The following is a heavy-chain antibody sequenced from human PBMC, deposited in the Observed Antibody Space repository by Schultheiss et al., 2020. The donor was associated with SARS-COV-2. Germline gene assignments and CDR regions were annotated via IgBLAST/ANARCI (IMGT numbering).Heavy chain of an antibody. Sequence: ASVKVSCKASGGTFTSYAMNWVRQAPGQGLEWMGWISAYNGNTNYAQKLQGRVTMTTDTSTSTAYMELRSLRSDDTAVYYCARFPAVGATFLWAISLHYYGMDVWGQGTTVTVSS. CDR1: GGTFTSYA. D-gene: IGHD1-26*01. J-gene: IGHJ6*02. V-gene: IGHV1-18*01. CDR2: ISAYNGNT. CDR3: ARFPAVGATFLWAISLHYYGMDV.